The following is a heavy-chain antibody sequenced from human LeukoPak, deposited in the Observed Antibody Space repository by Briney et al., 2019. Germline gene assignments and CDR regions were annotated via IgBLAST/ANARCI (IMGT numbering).Heavy chain of an antibody. D-gene: IGHD3-16*01. CDR2: ISSSGSTK. CDR3: TKEGLVWGSSFSAWFDP. V-gene: IGHV3-11*04. CDR1: GFTFSDFH. J-gene: IGHJ5*02. Sequence: GGSLRLSRAASGFTFSDFHMSWDRQAPGEGLEWGSYISSSGSTKYYADSVKGRFTISRDNSKNTLYLQMNSLRIEDTALYYCTKEGLVWGSSFSAWFDPWGQGTLVTVSS.